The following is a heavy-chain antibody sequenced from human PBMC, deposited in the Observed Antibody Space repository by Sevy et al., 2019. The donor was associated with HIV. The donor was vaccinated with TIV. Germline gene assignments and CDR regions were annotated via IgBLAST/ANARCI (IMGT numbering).Heavy chain of an antibody. CDR3: TRGSGSQAIFDY. D-gene: IGHD1-26*01. CDR1: GFIFGDYG. V-gene: IGHV3-49*04. J-gene: IGHJ4*02. CDR2: FKSKIHGGTT. Sequence: GGSLRLSCTASGFIFGDYGMSWVRQAPGKGLEWIAFFKSKIHGGTTENAASVKGRFTISREDSKNIVYLQMSNLKTEDTAVYYCTRGSGSQAIFDYWGQGTLVTVSS.